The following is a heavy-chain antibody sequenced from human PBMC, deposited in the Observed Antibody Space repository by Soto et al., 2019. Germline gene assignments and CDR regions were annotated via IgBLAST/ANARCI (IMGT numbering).Heavy chain of an antibody. CDR3: ARRYAGNFDY. D-gene: IGHD2-8*01. V-gene: IGHV4-39*01. J-gene: IGHJ4*02. CDR2: IYYSGST. CDR1: GGSISSSSYY. Sequence: SETLSLTCTVSGGSISSSSYYWGWIRQPPGKGLEWIGSIYYSGSTYYNPSLKSRVTISVDTSKDQFSLKLSSVTAADTAVYYCARRYAGNFDYWGQGTLVTVSS.